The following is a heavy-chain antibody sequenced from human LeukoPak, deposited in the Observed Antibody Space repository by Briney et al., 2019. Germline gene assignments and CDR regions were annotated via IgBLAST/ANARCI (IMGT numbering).Heavy chain of an antibody. D-gene: IGHD3-22*01. CDR3: AKDSSGYYVNWFDP. CDR2: ISWNSGSI. J-gene: IGHJ5*02. V-gene: IGHV3-9*01. Sequence: GGSLRLSCAASGFTFDDYAMPWVRQAPGKGLEWVSGISWNSGSIGYADSVKGRFTISRDNAKNPLYLQMNSLRAEDTALYYCAKDSSGYYVNWFDPWGQGTLVTVSS. CDR1: GFTFDDYA.